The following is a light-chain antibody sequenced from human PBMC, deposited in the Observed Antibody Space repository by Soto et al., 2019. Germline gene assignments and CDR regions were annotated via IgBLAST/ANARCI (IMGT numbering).Light chain of an antibody. CDR3: QQRNIWPPVT. J-gene: IGKJ5*01. CDR1: PSVTNF. V-gene: IGKV3-11*01. Sequence: EIVLTRSPATLSWSPEESATLSCGASPSVTNFLAWYQQKPGQAPRLLIYGAFNRATGIPARFSGSGCGTDFTPTISSLEPEDFAVYYCQQRNIWPPVTFGQGTRLEIK. CDR2: GAF.